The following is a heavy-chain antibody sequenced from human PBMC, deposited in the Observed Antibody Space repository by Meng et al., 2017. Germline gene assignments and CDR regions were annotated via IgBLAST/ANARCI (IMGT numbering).Heavy chain of an antibody. V-gene: IGHV6-1*01. J-gene: IGHJ4*02. Sequence: QVQLQQAGPGLVKPSPARSRSCAISGDSVSSNSAAWNWIRQSPSRGLEWLGRTYYRSKWYNDYAVSVKSRITINPDTSKNQFSLQLNSVTPEDTAVYYCASGSSALDYWGQGTLVTVSS. CDR1: GDSVSSNSAA. CDR2: TYYRSKWYN. CDR3: ASGSSALDY. D-gene: IGHD6-13*01.